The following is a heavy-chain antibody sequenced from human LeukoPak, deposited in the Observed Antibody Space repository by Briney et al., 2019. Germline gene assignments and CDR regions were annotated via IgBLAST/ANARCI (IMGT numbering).Heavy chain of an antibody. CDR3: ARQGGNSYGFRYFDY. CDR1: GYSFTSYW. V-gene: IGHV5-51*01. Sequence: GESLKISCKGSGYSFTSYWIGWVRQMPGKGLEWMGIIYPGDSDTRYSPSFQGQVTISADKSISTAYLQWSSLKASDTAMYYWARQGGNSYGFRYFDYWGQGTPVTVSS. D-gene: IGHD5-18*01. CDR2: IYPGDSDT. J-gene: IGHJ4*02.